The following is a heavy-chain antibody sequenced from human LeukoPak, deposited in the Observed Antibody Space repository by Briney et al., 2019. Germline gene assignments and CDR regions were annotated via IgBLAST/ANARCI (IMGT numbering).Heavy chain of an antibody. CDR1: GFTLYSYS. V-gene: IGHV3-23*01. CDR3: ANRARTFDY. D-gene: IGHD6-6*01. Sequence: GGSPKLSRAAPGFTLYSYSMSWGRPAPGKGLAWVSAISGSGGSTYYADSVKGRFTISRDNSKNTLYLQMNSLRAEDTAVYYCANRARTFDYWGQGTLVTVSS. J-gene: IGHJ4*02. CDR2: ISGSGGST.